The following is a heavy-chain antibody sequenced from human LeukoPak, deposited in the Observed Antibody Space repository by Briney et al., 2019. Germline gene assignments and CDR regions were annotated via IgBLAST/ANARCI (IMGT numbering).Heavy chain of an antibody. CDR3: VSFYETY. D-gene: IGHD2/OR15-2a*01. CDR2: IWYDGSNK. J-gene: IGHJ4*02. CDR1: GFTFSSYG. V-gene: IGHV3-33*03. Sequence: GGSLRLSCAASGFTFSSYGMHWVRQAPGKGLEWVAVIWYDGSNKYYADSVKGRFTISKDNAKNTVYLQMNSLRAEDTAVYYCVSFYETYWGRGTLVTVSS.